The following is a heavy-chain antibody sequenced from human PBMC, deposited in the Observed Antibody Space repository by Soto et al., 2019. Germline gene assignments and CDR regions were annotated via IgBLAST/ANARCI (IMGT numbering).Heavy chain of an antibody. Sequence: NPSETLSLTCAVSGGSISSGGYSWSWIRQPPGKGLEWIGYIYHSGSTYYNPSLKSRVTISVDRSKNQFSLKLSSVTAADTAVYYCARGRVVEGLDYWGQGTLVTVSS. CDR1: GGSISSGGYS. J-gene: IGHJ4*02. CDR3: ARGRVVEGLDY. CDR2: IYHSGST. V-gene: IGHV4-30-2*01. D-gene: IGHD2-15*01.